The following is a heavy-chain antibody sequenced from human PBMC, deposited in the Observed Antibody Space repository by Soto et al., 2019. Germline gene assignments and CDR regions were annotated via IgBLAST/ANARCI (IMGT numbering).Heavy chain of an antibody. Sequence: GGSLRLSCVAPGFIFSHYGMHWVRQAPGKGPEWVAHILHDGSNGYYADSVKGRFTISRDNSKNTLYLQMTSLTGDDTAVYYCARGREYSYGRYYYYYYGMDVWGQGTTVTVSS. CDR1: GFIFSHYG. V-gene: IGHV3-30*03. CDR3: ARGREYSYGRYYYYYYGMDV. CDR2: ILHDGSNG. J-gene: IGHJ6*02. D-gene: IGHD5-18*01.